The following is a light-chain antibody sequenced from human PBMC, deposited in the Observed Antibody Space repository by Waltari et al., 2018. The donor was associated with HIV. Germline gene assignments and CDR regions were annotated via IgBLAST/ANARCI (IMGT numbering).Light chain of an antibody. Sequence: DIVMTQTPLSLSVTPGQSSTIYCNASRSLLKSDGKTYLFWYLQRSGQAPHLLIYEVSNRFSGVSDRFTGSGSGTDFTLEIRRVEAGDVGVYYCMQSIDLPPTFGGGTKVEI. J-gene: IGKJ4*01. CDR1: RSLLKSDGKTY. CDR2: EVS. V-gene: IGKV2D-29*01. CDR3: MQSIDLPPT.